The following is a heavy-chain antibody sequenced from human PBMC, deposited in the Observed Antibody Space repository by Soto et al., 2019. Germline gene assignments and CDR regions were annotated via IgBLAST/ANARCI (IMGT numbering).Heavy chain of an antibody. V-gene: IGHV3-30*18. Sequence: QVQLVESGGGVVQPGRSLRLSCAASGFTFSSYGMHWVRQAPGKGLEWVAVISYDGSNKYYADSVKGRFTISRDNSKNTLYLQMNRLRAEDTAVYYCAKDFYRQQLPDYWGEGTLVTVSS. CDR3: AKDFYRQQLPDY. CDR2: ISYDGSNK. CDR1: GFTFSSYG. J-gene: IGHJ4*02. D-gene: IGHD6-13*01.